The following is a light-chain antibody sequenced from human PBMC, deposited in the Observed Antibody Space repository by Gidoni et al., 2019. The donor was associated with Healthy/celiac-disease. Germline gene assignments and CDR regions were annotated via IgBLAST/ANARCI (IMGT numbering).Light chain of an antibody. CDR1: QSVSSY. V-gene: IGKV3-11*01. CDR2: DAA. CDR3: HQRSNWPRTT. J-gene: IGKJ4*01. Sequence: EIVLTQSPATLSLSPGERATRSCRASQSVSSYLAWYQQKPGQAPRLLIYDAANRATGIPARFSGSGSCTDFTLTISSLEPEDFAVYYCHQRSNWPRTTFGGGTKVEIK.